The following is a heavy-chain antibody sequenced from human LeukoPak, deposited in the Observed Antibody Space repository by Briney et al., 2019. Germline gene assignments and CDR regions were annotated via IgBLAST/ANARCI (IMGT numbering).Heavy chain of an antibody. CDR1: RGTFSSYA. J-gene: IGHJ4*02. CDR3: ARDKNGYCSSTSCYASFDY. CDR2: IIPIFGTA. V-gene: IGHV1-69*13. D-gene: IGHD2-2*03. Sequence: SVKVSCKASRGTFSSYAISWVRQAPGQGLEWMGGIIPIFGTANYAQKFQGRVTITADESTSTAYMELSSLRSEDTAVYYCARDKNGYCSSTSCYASFDYWGQGTLVTVSS.